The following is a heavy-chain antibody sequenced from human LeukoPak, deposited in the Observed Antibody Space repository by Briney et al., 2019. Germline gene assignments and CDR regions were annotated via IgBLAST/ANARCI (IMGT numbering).Heavy chain of an antibody. Sequence: ASVKVSCKASGYTFTGYYMHWVRQAPGQGLEWMGWINPNSGGTNYAQKFQGRVTMTRDTSISTAYMELSRLRSGDTAVYYCARDRPHGIVVVPAAIAGAFDIWGQGTMVTVSS. J-gene: IGHJ3*02. D-gene: IGHD2-2*02. CDR3: ARDRPHGIVVVPAAIAGAFDI. V-gene: IGHV1-2*02. CDR1: GYTFTGYY. CDR2: INPNSGGT.